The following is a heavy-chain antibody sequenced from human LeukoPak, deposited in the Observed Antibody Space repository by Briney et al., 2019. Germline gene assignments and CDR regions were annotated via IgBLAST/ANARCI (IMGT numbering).Heavy chain of an antibody. CDR1: GFTFSIYA. Sequence: GGSLRLSCAASGFTFSIYALDWVRQTPGKGLEWVSTISGNGGSTYYADSVKGRFTISRDNSRNTLDLQMNSLRAEDTAVYFCAKNTGQTSEYSYGYHSWAQGTLVIVSS. J-gene: IGHJ4*02. D-gene: IGHD5-18*01. V-gene: IGHV3-23*01. CDR3: AKNTGQTSEYSYGYHS. CDR2: ISGNGGST.